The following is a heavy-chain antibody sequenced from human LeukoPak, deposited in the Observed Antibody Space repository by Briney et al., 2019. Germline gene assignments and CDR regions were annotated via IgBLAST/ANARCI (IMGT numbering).Heavy chain of an antibody. CDR3: AKLGCTGTFCYANY. D-gene: IGHD2-2*01. CDR2: ISGGGDSA. J-gene: IGHJ4*02. Sequence: GGSLRLSCAASGFTFSDYAMTWVRQTPGKGLEWVSVISGGGDSAAYADSMKGRFTISRDNSKNTLYLQMNSLRAEDTALYYCAKLGCTGTFCYANYWGQGTLVTVSS. V-gene: IGHV3-23*01. CDR1: GFTFSDYA.